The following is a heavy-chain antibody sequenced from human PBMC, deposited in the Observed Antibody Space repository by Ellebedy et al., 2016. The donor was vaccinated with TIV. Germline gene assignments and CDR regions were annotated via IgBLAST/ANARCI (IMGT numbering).Heavy chain of an antibody. CDR2: IKSKTDGGTT. D-gene: IGHD5-18*01. Sequence: GESLKISCAASGFTFSSYGMNWVRQAPGKGLEWVGRIKSKTDGGTTDYAAPVKGRFTISRDDSKNTLYLQMNSLKTEDTAVYYCTKTAWGGGYSYGYHWGQGTLVTVSS. CDR3: TKTAWGGGYSYGYH. J-gene: IGHJ5*02. CDR1: GFTFSSYG. V-gene: IGHV3-15*07.